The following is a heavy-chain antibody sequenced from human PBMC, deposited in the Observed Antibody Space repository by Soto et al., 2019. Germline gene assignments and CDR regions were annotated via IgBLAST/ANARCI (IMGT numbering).Heavy chain of an antibody. CDR1: GGSISSYY. V-gene: IGHV4-4*07. Sequence: KTSETLSLTCTVSGGSISSYYWSWIRQPAGKGLEWIGRIYTSGSTNYNPSLKSRVTMSVDTSKNQFSLKLSSVTAADTAVYYCAREVVVVVAATKVITDWFDPWGQGTLVTVS. D-gene: IGHD2-15*01. J-gene: IGHJ5*02. CDR2: IYTSGST. CDR3: AREVVVVVAATKVITDWFDP.